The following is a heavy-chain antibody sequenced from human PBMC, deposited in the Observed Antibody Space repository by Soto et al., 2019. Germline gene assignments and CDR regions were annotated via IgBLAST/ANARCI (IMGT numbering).Heavy chain of an antibody. Sequence: SETLSLTCTVSGGSISSSYWSWIRQPPGKGLECIGHIYYSGSTYYNPSLKSRVTISVDTSKNQFSLKLGSVTAADTAVYYCTGSSSRIGMDVWGQGTTVTVSS. CDR3: TGSSSRIGMDV. J-gene: IGHJ6*02. V-gene: IGHV4-59*04. CDR1: GGSISSSY. D-gene: IGHD6-6*01. CDR2: IYYSGST.